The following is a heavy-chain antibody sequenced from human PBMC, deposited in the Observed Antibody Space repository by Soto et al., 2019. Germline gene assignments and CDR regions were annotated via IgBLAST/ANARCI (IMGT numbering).Heavy chain of an antibody. Sequence: GASVKVSCKASGYTFTGYYMHWMRQAPGQGLEWMGWINPNSGNTGYAQKFQGRVTMTRNTSISTAYMELSSLRSEDTAVYYCFESWFDPWGQGTLVTVSS. CDR1: GYTFTGYY. CDR2: INPNSGNT. J-gene: IGHJ5*02. V-gene: IGHV1-8*02. CDR3: FESWFDP.